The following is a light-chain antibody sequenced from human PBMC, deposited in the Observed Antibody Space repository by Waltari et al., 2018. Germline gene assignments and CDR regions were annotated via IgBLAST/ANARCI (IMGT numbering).Light chain of an antibody. V-gene: IGKV1-27*01. Sequence: DIQMTQSPSSLSASVGARVTITCRASQAISNYLAWYQQKPGKVPKLLIYAASILQSGVPSRFSGTGSGTGFSLTISSLQPEDVATYYCQKYNSAPLTFGGGTKVEIK. CDR3: QKYNSAPLT. CDR2: AAS. J-gene: IGKJ4*01. CDR1: QAISNY.